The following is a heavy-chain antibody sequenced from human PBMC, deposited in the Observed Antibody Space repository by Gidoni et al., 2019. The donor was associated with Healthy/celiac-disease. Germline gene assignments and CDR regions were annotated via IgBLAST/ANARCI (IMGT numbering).Heavy chain of an antibody. CDR2: ISYDGSNK. V-gene: IGHV3-30*18. Sequence: QVQLVESGGGVVQPGRSMRLSCAASGFTFSSYGMHWVRQAPGKGLEWVAVISYDGSNKYYADSVKGRFTISRDNSKNTLYLQMNSLRAEDTAVYYCAKGPDYGGLPEKAWGQGTLVTVSS. CDR3: AKGPDYGGLPEKA. CDR1: GFTFSSYG. J-gene: IGHJ5*02. D-gene: IGHD4-17*01.